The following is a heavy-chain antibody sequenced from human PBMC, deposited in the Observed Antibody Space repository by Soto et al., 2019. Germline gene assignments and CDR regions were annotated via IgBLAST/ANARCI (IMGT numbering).Heavy chain of an antibody. D-gene: IGHD3-22*01. Sequence: GWSLRLSCAASGFTFSSYGMHWVRQAPGKGLEWVAVISYDGSNKYYADSVKGRFTISRDNSKNTLYLQMNSLRAEDTAVYYCAKGYYYDSSGYDEYFQHWGQGTLVTVSS. CDR1: GFTFSSYG. J-gene: IGHJ1*01. CDR2: ISYDGSNK. V-gene: IGHV3-30*18. CDR3: AKGYYYDSSGYDEYFQH.